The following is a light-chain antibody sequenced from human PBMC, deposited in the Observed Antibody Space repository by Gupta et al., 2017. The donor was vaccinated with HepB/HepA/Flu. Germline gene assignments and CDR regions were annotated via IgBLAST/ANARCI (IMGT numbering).Light chain of an antibody. J-gene: IGKJ1*01. CDR3: LQYYGSPRT. CDR2: WAS. V-gene: IGKV4-1*01. Sequence: DIVMTHSRDSLAVSLGERATLNCKSSQNFFYNYNNKNQLAWFQQKPGQPPKMIIYWASTRASGVPDRFSGSESGTNFTLTISRLQAEDVAIYYCLQYYGSPRTFGQGTKVEIK. CDR1: QNFFYNYNNKNQ.